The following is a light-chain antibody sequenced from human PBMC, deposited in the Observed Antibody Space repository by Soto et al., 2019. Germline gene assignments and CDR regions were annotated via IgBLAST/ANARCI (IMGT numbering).Light chain of an antibody. CDR3: QQYNNWPPRLS. CDR1: QSVSRSY. Sequence: EIVLTQSPGTLSLSPGDRATLSCRASQSVSRSYLGWYQRKPGQAPRLLMYGASIRAAGVPDRFSGSGSGTEFTLTISSLQSEDFAVYFCQQYNNWPPRLSFGGGTKVDIK. J-gene: IGKJ4*01. CDR2: GAS. V-gene: IGKV3-20*01.